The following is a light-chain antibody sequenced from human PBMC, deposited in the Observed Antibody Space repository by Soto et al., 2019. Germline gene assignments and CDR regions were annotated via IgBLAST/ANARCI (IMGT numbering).Light chain of an antibody. CDR1: QGISSW. CDR3: QQANSFPFT. V-gene: IGKV1-12*01. Sequence: DIQMTQSPSSVSASVGDRVTITCRASQGISSWLAWYQQKPGKAPKLLIYAASSLQSGAPSRFSASGPGTDSTLTSSSLQPEEFATYEGQQANSFPFTFGPGTKVDIK. CDR2: AAS. J-gene: IGKJ3*01.